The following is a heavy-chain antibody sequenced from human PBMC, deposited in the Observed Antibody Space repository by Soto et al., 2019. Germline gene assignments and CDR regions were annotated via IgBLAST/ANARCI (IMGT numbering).Heavy chain of an antibody. J-gene: IGHJ6*03. CDR1: GFTFSSYG. Sequence: QVQLVESGGGVVQPGRSLRLSCAASGFTFSSYGMHWVRQAPGKGLEWVAVIWYDGSNKYYADSVKGRFTISRDNSKNTLYLQMNSLRAEDTAVYYCARAGDSDYYYYYMDVWGKGTTVTVSS. D-gene: IGHD3-16*01. CDR3: ARAGDSDYYYYYMDV. V-gene: IGHV3-33*01. CDR2: IWYDGSNK.